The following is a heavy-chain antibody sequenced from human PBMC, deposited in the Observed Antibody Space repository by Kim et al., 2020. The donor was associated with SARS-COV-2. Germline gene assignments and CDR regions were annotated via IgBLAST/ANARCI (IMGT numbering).Heavy chain of an antibody. Sequence: GGSLRLSCTASGFTLSHYIMTWVRQAPGKGLEWVASISSSSDYIDYADSLKGRLTISRDNAKNSLYLQMNSLTAEDAAVYYCAREVDTAAVIPETFFYAMDVWGRGTMVTVS. CDR3: AREVDTAAVIPETFFYAMDV. V-gene: IGHV3-21*04. D-gene: IGHD5-18*01. J-gene: IGHJ6*02. CDR1: GFTLSHYI. CDR2: ISSSSDYI.